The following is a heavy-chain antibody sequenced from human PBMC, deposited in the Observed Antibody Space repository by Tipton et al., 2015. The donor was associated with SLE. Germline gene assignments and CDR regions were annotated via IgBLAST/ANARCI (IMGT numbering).Heavy chain of an antibody. V-gene: IGHV3-20*04. CDR1: GFTFEDYA. D-gene: IGHD6-6*01. CDR2: IYPTDDST. CDR3: ARELARQGAFDV. Sequence: SLRLSCAASGFTFEDYAMHWVRQAPGKGLEWVSIIYPTDDSTDYADSVKGRFTVSRENAKNSLYLEMNSLRAGDTAVYYCARELARQGAFDVWGQGTMVTVSS. J-gene: IGHJ3*01.